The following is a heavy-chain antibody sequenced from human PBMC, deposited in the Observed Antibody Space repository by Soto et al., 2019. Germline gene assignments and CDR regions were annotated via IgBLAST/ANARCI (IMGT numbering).Heavy chain of an antibody. CDR3: AKERRYDGSGGNWFDP. D-gene: IGHD3-10*01. CDR2: ISGSGGST. Sequence: EVQLLESGGGLVQPGGSLRLSCAASGFTFSSYAMSWVRQAPGKGLEWVSAISGSGGSTYYADSVKGRFTIARDNSKNTLYLQMNSLRAEDTAVYYCAKERRYDGSGGNWFDPWGQGTLVTVSS. CDR1: GFTFSSYA. V-gene: IGHV3-23*01. J-gene: IGHJ5*02.